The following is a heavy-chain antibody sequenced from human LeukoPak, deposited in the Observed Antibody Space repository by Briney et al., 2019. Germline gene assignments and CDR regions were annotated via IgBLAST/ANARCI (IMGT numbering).Heavy chain of an antibody. J-gene: IGHJ4*02. V-gene: IGHV3-21*01. D-gene: IGHD6-19*01. CDR2: ISSSSSYI. CDR1: GFTFSSYS. Sequence: GGSLRLSCAASGFTFSSYSMNWVRQAPGKELEWVSSISSSSSYIYYADSVKGRFTISRDNAKNSLYLQMNSLRAEDTAVYYCARDSRPYSSGWYGGIFDYWGQGTLVTVSS. CDR3: ARDSRPYSSGWYGGIFDY.